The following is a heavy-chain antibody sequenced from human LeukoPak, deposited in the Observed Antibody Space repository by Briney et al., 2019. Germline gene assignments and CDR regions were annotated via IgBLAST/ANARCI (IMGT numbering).Heavy chain of an antibody. Sequence: LETLSLTCAVYGGSFSGYYWSWIRQPPGKGLEWIGEINHSGSTNYNPSLKSRVTISVDTSKNQFSLKLSSVTAADTAVYYCARGRNYYYDSSLGYWGQGTLVTVSS. V-gene: IGHV4-34*01. J-gene: IGHJ4*02. D-gene: IGHD3-22*01. CDR2: INHSGST. CDR3: ARGRNYYYDSSLGY. CDR1: GGSFSGYY.